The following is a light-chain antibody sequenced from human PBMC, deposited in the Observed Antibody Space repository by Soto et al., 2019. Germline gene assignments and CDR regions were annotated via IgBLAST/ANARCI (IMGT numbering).Light chain of an antibody. CDR3: QQSHTSPT. Sequence: DIQMTQSPSSLSASVGDRVTITCRASQSVASSVNWYQQKPGKAPKILIYVASSLQSGVPSRCSGSGSETDFTLTISSLQPEDFATYYCQQSHTSPTFGGGTVVEVK. CDR1: QSVASS. V-gene: IGKV1-39*01. J-gene: IGKJ4*01. CDR2: VAS.